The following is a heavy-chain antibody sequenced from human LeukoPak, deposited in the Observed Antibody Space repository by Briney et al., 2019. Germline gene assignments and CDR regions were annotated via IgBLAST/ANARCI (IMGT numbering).Heavy chain of an antibody. D-gene: IGHD3-22*01. CDR1: GYTFTGYY. J-gene: IGHJ3*02. CDR2: INPNSGGT. Sequence: ASVKVSCKASGYTFTGYYMHWVRQAPGQGLEWMGRINPNSGGTNYGQKFQGRVTMTRDTSISTAYMELSRLRSDDTAVYYCARDLDPYYDSSGYAFDIWGQGTMVTVSS. CDR3: ARDLDPYYDSSGYAFDI. V-gene: IGHV1-2*06.